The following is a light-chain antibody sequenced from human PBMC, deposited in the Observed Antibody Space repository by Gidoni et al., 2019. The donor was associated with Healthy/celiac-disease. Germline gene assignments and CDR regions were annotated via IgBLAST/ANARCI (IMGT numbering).Light chain of an antibody. CDR3: QSYDSSLSVHVV. CDR2: GNS. V-gene: IGLV1-40*01. Sequence: QSVLTQPPSVSGAPGQRVTISCTGSSPNIGAGYDVPWYQQLPGTAPKLLIYGNSNRPSGVPDRFSGSKSGTSASLAITGLQAEDEADYYCQSYDSSLSVHVVFGGGTKLTVL. J-gene: IGLJ2*01. CDR1: SPNIGAGYD.